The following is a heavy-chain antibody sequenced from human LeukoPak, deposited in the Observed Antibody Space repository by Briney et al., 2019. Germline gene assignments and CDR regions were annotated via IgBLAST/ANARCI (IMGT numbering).Heavy chain of an antibody. CDR2: INPNSGGT. D-gene: IGHD4-11*01. J-gene: IGHJ5*02. V-gene: IGHV1-2*02. Sequence: ASVTVSCTASGYTFTGYYMHWVRQAPGQGLEWMGWINPNSGGTNYARKFQGRVTMTRDTSISTAYMELSRLRSDDTAVYYCARVPSTDYSNGENWFDPWGQGTLVTVSS. CDR3: ARVPSTDYSNGENWFDP. CDR1: GYTFTGYY.